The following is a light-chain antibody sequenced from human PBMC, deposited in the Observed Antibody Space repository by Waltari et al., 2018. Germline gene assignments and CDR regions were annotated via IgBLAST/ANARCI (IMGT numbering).Light chain of an antibody. CDR1: DLGSQT. J-gene: IGLJ3*02. Sequence: YGLTQPPSVSVAPGETASISCGGNDLGSQTVHWSQQKPGQAPVLVVVDETDRPSGIPERFSGSNSGNTATLTITRVEAGDEADYYCQVWEDSSDHPGVFGGGTKLTVL. CDR2: DET. CDR3: QVWEDSSDHPGV. V-gene: IGLV3-21*02.